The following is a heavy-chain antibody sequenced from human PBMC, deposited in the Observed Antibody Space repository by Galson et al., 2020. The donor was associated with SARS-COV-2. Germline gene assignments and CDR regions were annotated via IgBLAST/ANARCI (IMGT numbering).Heavy chain of an antibody. J-gene: IGHJ5*02. CDR3: AREEPVAGWFDP. V-gene: IGHV3-53*01. CDR1: GFTVSSNY. Sequence: GGSLRLSCAASGFTVSSNYMSWVRQAPGKGLEWVSVIYSGGSTYYADSVKGRFTISRDNSKNTLYLQMNSLRAEDTAVYYCAREEPVAGWFDPWGQGTLVTVSS. CDR2: IYSGGST. D-gene: IGHD6-19*01.